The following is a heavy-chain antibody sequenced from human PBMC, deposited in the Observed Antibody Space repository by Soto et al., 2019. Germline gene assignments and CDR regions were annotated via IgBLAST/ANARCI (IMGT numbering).Heavy chain of an antibody. V-gene: IGHV5-51*01. D-gene: IGHD1-1*01. CDR3: ARQTTGTTGPNNAFDI. CDR1: GYSFTTYC. Sequence: EESLNISCNGPGYSFTTYCIAWVLQMPGRGLEWMAIIYPGDSDTRYSPSFQGQVTISADKSIGTVYLQWSSLKASDTAMYYCARQTTGTTGPNNAFDIWGQGTMVTVSS. CDR2: IYPGDSDT. J-gene: IGHJ3*02.